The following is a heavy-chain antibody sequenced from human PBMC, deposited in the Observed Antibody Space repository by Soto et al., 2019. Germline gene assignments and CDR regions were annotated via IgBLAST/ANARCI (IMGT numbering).Heavy chain of an antibody. D-gene: IGHD6-6*01. CDR2: ISSSSSTI. CDR1: GFTFSSYS. Sequence: EVQLVESGGGLVQPGGSLRLSCAASGFTFSSYSMNWVRQAPGKGLEWVSYISSSSSTIYYATSVKGRFTISRDNAKNSLYRQMNSLRDEDTAVYYCARPEYSSSSYGMDVWGQGTTVTVSS. V-gene: IGHV3-48*02. CDR3: ARPEYSSSSYGMDV. J-gene: IGHJ6*02.